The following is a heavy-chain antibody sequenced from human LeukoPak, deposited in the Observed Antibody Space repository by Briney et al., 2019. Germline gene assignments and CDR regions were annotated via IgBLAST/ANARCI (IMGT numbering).Heavy chain of an antibody. V-gene: IGHV4-39*01. CDR1: GGSISSSSYY. CDR2: IYYSGST. D-gene: IGHD3-22*01. Sequence: SETLSLTCTVSGGSISSSSYYWGWIRQPPGKGLEWIGSIYYSGSTYYNPSLKSRVTISVDTSKNQFSLKLSSVTAADTAVYYCARRLYDSSGYPPFDYWGQGTLVTVSS. J-gene: IGHJ4*02. CDR3: ARRLYDSSGYPPFDY.